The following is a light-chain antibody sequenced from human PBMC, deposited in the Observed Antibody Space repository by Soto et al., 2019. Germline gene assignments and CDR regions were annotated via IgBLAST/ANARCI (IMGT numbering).Light chain of an antibody. J-gene: IGKJ1*01. Sequence: DIQMTQSPSSLSASVGDRVTITYRASQSVSNYLHWYQQKPGKDPNLLIYDASTLQSGVPSRFSGSGSGTDFTLAISSLQREDFATYYCQQSYYNPTVGKGTKVDIK. CDR2: DAS. CDR3: QQSYYNPT. V-gene: IGKV1-39*01. CDR1: QSVSNY.